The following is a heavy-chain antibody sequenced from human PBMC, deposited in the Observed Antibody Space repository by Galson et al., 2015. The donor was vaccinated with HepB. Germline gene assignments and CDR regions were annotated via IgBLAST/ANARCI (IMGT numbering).Heavy chain of an antibody. Sequence: SETLSLTCAVYGGSFSGYYWSWIRQPPGKGLEWIGEINHSGSTNYNPSLKSRVTISVDTSKNQFSLKLSSVTAADTAVYYCARALQDYGGNSGGAFDIWGQGTMVTVSS. J-gene: IGHJ3*02. CDR1: GGSFSGYY. V-gene: IGHV4-34*01. CDR3: ARALQDYGGNSGGAFDI. D-gene: IGHD4-23*01. CDR2: INHSGST.